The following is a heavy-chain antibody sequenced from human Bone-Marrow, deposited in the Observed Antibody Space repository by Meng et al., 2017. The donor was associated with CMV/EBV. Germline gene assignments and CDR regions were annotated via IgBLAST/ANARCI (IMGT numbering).Heavy chain of an antibody. CDR2: IYYSGST. CDR3: ARDPGRIAAAGTIY. V-gene: IGHV4-39*07. CDR1: GGSISSSSYY. D-gene: IGHD6-13*01. J-gene: IGHJ4*02. Sequence: SEILTSTCTAPGGSISSSSYYWGWIRQPPGKGLEWIGGIYYSGSTYYNPSLKSRVTISVDTSKNQFSLKLSSVTAADTAVYFCARDPGRIAAAGTIYWGQGTLVTVSS.